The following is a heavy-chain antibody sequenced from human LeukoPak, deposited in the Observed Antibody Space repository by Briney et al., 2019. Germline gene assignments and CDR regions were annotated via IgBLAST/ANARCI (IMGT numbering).Heavy chain of an antibody. V-gene: IGHV3-23*01. CDR1: GFTFSSYG. J-gene: IGHJ4*02. D-gene: IGHD4-17*01. CDR3: AKDMLVTTLDY. CDR2: ISGSGGST. Sequence: GGSLRLSCAASGFTFSSYGMSWVRQAPGKGLEWVSSISGSGGSTYYADSVKGRFTISRDNSKNTLYLQMNSLRAEDTAVYYCAKDMLVTTLDYWGQGTLVTVSS.